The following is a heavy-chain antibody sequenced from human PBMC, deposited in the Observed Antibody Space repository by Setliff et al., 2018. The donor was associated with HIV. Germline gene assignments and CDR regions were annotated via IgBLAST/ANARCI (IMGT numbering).Heavy chain of an antibody. D-gene: IGHD6-19*01. CDR1: GFTFVDYS. CDR3: TRAPYSGGWSYYMDV. J-gene: IGHJ6*03. Sequence: PGGSLRLSCRGLGFTFVDYSVTWVRQAPGKGPEWVAFIRSKRYGGTPEYAASVKGRFTISRDDSKSIAYLQMNSLKTEDTAVYYCTRAPYSGGWSYYMDVWGKGTTVTVSS. V-gene: IGHV3-49*04. CDR2: IRSKRYGGTP.